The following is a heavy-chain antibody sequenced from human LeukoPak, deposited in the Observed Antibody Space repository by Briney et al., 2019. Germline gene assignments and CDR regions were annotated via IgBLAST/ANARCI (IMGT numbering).Heavy chain of an antibody. CDR1: GGSISSYY. J-gene: IGHJ4*02. Sequence: PSETLSLTCTVSGGSISSYYWSWIRQPPGKGLEWIGYIYYSGSTNYNPSLKSRVTISVDTSKNQFSLKLSSVTAADTAVYYCAREYDIVATRFFGYWGQGTLVTVSS. CDR2: IYYSGST. V-gene: IGHV4-59*01. D-gene: IGHD5-12*01. CDR3: AREYDIVATRFFGY.